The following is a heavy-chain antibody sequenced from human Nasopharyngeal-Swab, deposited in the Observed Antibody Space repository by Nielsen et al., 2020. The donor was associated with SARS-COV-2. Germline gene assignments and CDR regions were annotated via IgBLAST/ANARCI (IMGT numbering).Heavy chain of an antibody. D-gene: IGHD2-15*01. CDR1: GFTVSSNY. Sequence: GESLKISCAASGFTVSSNYMSWVRQAPGKGLECVSVIYSGGSTYYAGSVKGRFTISRDNSKNTLYLQMNSLRAEDTAVYYCARDPPSYCSGGSCYSDYWGQGTLVTVSS. CDR3: ARDPPSYCSGGSCYSDY. J-gene: IGHJ4*02. V-gene: IGHV3-53*01. CDR2: IYSGGST.